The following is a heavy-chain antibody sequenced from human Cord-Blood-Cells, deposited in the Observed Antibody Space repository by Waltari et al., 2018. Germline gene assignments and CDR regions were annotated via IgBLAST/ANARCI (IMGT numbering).Heavy chain of an antibody. Sequence: EVQLVESGGGLVKPGGSLRLSCAASGFTFSSYSMNWVRQAPGKGLEWVSSISSSSSYKYHANSVKGRFPTSKENAKNYLYLQMNSLRAEDTAVYYCARKEDYVWGSYRYDAFDIWGQGTMVTVSS. J-gene: IGHJ3*02. D-gene: IGHD3-16*02. CDR1: GFTFSSYS. CDR2: ISSSSSYK. CDR3: ARKEDYVWGSYRYDAFDI. V-gene: IGHV3-21*01.